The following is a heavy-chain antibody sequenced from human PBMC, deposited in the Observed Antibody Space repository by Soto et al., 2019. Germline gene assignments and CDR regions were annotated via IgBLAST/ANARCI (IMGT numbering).Heavy chain of an antibody. CDR3: ATMATFGSLNWFDP. Sequence: GASVKVSCKASGYRFTAYYMHWVRQAPGQGLEWMGRMNLDTGGTTYAQKFQGRVTMTRDISIATAYMELSSLRSDDTAIYYCATMATFGSLNWFDPWGQGTLVTVSS. CDR2: MNLDTGGT. CDR1: GYRFTAYY. D-gene: IGHD3-10*01. J-gene: IGHJ5*02. V-gene: IGHV1-2*06.